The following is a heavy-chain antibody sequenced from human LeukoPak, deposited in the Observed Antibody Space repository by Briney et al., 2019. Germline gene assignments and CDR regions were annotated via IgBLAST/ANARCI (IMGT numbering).Heavy chain of an antibody. Sequence: SETLSLTCTVSGGSISSGGYYWSWIRQHPGKGLEWIGYIYYSGSTYYNPSLKSRVTISVDTSKNQFSLKLSSVTAADTAVYYCARDVSCQYCSSTSHYYYYGMDVWGQGTTVTVSS. CDR1: GGSISSGGYY. CDR3: ARDVSCQYCSSTSHYYYYGMDV. J-gene: IGHJ6*02. V-gene: IGHV4-31*03. CDR2: IYYSGST. D-gene: IGHD2-2*01.